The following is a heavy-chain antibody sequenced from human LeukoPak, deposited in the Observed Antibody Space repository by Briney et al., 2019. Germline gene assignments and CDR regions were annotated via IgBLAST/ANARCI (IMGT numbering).Heavy chain of an antibody. CDR1: GGSFSGYY. J-gene: IGHJ6*03. Sequence: PSETLSLTCAVYGGSFSGYYWSWIRQPPGKGLEWIGEINHSGSTNYNPSLKSRVTISVDTSKNQFSLKLSSVTAADTAVYSCARLYYYMDVWGKGTTVTISS. V-gene: IGHV4-34*01. CDR2: INHSGST. CDR3: ARLYYYMDV.